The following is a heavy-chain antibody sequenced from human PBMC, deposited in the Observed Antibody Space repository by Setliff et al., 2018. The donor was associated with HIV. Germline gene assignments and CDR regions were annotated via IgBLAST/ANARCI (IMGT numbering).Heavy chain of an antibody. CDR2: IWYDGSEQ. Sequence: GGSLRLSCEASGFTFRNHGMHWVRQAPGKGLEWVAVIWYDGSEQYYTESVKGRFIISRENSRDTLYLQMNSLRVEDTAVYYCSRWPFDYWGQGALVTVSS. CDR1: GFTFRNHG. D-gene: IGHD5-12*01. J-gene: IGHJ4*02. V-gene: IGHV3-33*08. CDR3: SRWPFDY.